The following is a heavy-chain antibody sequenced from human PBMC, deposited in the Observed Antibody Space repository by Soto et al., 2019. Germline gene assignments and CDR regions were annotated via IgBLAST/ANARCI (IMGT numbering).Heavy chain of an antibody. V-gene: IGHV1-3*01. CDR1: GYTFTSYA. CDR3: ARDAYYDFWSGYYKIVY. D-gene: IGHD3-3*01. J-gene: IGHJ4*02. CDR2: INAGNGNT. Sequence: ASVKVSCKASGYTFTSYAMHWVRQAPGQRLEWMGWINAGNGNTKYSQKFQGRVTITRDTSASTAYMELSSLRSEDTAVYYCARDAYYDFWSGYYKIVYWGQGTLVTVSS.